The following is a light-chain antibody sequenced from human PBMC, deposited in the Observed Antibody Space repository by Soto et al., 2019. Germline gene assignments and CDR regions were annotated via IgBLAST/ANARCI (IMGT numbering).Light chain of an antibody. CDR3: QQRSYSIT. J-gene: IGKJ5*01. CDR2: DAS. V-gene: IGKV3D-20*02. Sequence: IVLTQSPDTLSLSPGERATPSCRASQSVSSTYFAWYQQRPGQTPRLLIYDASTRAPGIPARFSGRGSGADFTLTISILEPEDFAVYYCQQRSYSITFGQGTRLEIK. CDR1: QSVSSTY.